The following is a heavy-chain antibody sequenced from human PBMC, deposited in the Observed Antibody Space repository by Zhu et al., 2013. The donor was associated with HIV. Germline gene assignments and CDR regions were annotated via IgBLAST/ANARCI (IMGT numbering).Heavy chain of an antibody. V-gene: IGHV1-3*01. CDR3: ARGALDYSTPFDY. D-gene: IGHD4-4*01. Sequence: KFQGRVTITRDTSASTAYMELSSLRSEDTAVYYCARGALDYSTPFDYWGQGTLVTVSS. J-gene: IGHJ4*02.